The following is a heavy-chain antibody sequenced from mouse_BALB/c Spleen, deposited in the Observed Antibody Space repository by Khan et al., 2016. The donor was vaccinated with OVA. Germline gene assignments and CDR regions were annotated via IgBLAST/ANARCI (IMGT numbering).Heavy chain of an antibody. Sequence: EVQLQESGPGLVKPSQSLSLTCTVTGYSITSGYAWNWIRQFPGNKLEWMGYISYSGVTSYTPSLKSRISITRDTSKNPFFLQLNSVTTEDTATYYCARGNYYAYYLDYWGQGTTLTVSS. V-gene: IGHV3-2*02. CDR1: GYSITSGYA. CDR3: ARGNYYAYYLDY. CDR2: ISYSGVT. D-gene: IGHD1-1*01. J-gene: IGHJ2*01.